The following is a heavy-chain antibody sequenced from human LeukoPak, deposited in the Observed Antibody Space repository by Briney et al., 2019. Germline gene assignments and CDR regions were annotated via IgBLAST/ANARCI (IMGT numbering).Heavy chain of an antibody. Sequence: PGGSLRLSCEASGLRFDLYAMFWVRQAPGKGLEFVSGIGSNGDDKYYGDSVKDRFTISRDNSKDTLFLQMGSLRLEDTAVYYCARGRIGFGSANYLDSWGQGTLLTVSS. CDR2: IGSNGDDK. V-gene: IGHV3-64*02. CDR1: GLRFDLYA. D-gene: IGHD3-16*01. CDR3: ARGRIGFGSANYLDS. J-gene: IGHJ4*02.